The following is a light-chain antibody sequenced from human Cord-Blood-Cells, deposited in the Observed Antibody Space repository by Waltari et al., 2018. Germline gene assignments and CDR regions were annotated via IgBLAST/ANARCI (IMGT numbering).Light chain of an antibody. CDR3: SSYTSSSTLDVV. Sequence: QSALTQPASVSGSPGQSITISCTGTSSDVGGYNYVSWYQQHPGKAPKLMIYEVSNRPYGVSNRVSGAKSGNTASLTISGLQAEDEADYYCSSYTSSSTLDVVFGGGTKLTVL. V-gene: IGLV2-14*01. CDR2: EVS. J-gene: IGLJ2*01. CDR1: SSDVGGYNY.